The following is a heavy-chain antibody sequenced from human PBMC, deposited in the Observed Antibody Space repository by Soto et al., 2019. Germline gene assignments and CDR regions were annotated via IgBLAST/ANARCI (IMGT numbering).Heavy chain of an antibody. Sequence: SETLSLTCTVSGGSISSYYWSWIRQPPGKGLEWIGYIYYSGSTNYNPSLKSRVTISVDTSKNQFSLKLSSVTAADTAVYYCARGLYSSCYVCGDHYYYMDVWGKGTTVTVSS. CDR1: GGSISSYY. CDR3: ARGLYSSCYVCGDHYYYMDV. D-gene: IGHD2-2*01. V-gene: IGHV4-59*01. J-gene: IGHJ6*03. CDR2: IYYSGST.